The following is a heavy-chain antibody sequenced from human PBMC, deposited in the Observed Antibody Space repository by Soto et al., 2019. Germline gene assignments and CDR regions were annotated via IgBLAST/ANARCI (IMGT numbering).Heavy chain of an antibody. D-gene: IGHD2-15*01. J-gene: IGHJ5*02. CDR3: ARDGRYCSGDSCYRFDP. CDR2: IYYSGST. Sequence: ASETLSLTCSVSGGSISSYYWSWIRQPPGKGLEWIGYIYYSGSTKYNPSLKSRVTISVDTSKNQFSLKLSSVTTADTAVYYCARDGRYCSGDSCYRFDPWGQGTLVTVSS. CDR1: GGSISSYY. V-gene: IGHV4-59*01.